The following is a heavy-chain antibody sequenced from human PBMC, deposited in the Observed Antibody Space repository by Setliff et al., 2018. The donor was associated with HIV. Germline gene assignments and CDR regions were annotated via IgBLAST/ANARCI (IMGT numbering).Heavy chain of an antibody. CDR3: ARVAMVRGVIPPDFDYYYYYMDV. CDR2: IYYSGST. J-gene: IGHJ6*03. CDR1: GGSIRSYY. Sequence: SETLSLTCTVSGGSIRSYYWSWIRQPPGKGLEWIGYIYYSGSTNYNPSLKSRVTISVDTSKNQFSLKLSSVTAADTAVYYCARVAMVRGVIPPDFDYYYYYMDVWGKGTTVTVSS. V-gene: IGHV4-59*01. D-gene: IGHD3-10*01.